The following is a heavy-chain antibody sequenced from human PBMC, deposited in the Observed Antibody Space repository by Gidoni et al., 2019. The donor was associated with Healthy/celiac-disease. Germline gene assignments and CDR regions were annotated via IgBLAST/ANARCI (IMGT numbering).Heavy chain of an antibody. CDR1: GGTFSSYA. V-gene: IGHV1-69*09. CDR2: IIPILGIA. J-gene: IGHJ4*02. CDR3: ARGAHIVVATTRPDEYYFDY. D-gene: IGHD2-21*01. Sequence: QVQLVQSGAEVKKPGSSVKVSCKASGGTFSSYAISWVRQAPGQGLEWMGRIIPILGIANYAQKFQGRVTITADKSTSTAYMELSSLRSEDTAVYYCARGAHIVVATTRPDEYYFDYWGQGTLVTVSS.